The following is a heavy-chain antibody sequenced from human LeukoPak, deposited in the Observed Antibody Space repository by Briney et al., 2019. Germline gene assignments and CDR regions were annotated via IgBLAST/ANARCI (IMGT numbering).Heavy chain of an antibody. D-gene: IGHD6-19*01. CDR3: ARHGSSLAVAGNQSFDY. Sequence: SESLSLTCTVSGGSISSDYYHWGWIRQPPGKGLEWIASMYYSGSTYYNPSLKSRVTMSVDTSKNQFSLKLSSVTAADTAVYYCARHGSSLAVAGNQSFDYWGQGDLLTVPS. V-gene: IGHV4-39*01. J-gene: IGHJ4*02. CDR1: GGSISSDYYH. CDR2: MYYSGST.